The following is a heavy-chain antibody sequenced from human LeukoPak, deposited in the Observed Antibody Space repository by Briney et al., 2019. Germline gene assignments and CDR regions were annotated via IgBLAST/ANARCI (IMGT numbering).Heavy chain of an antibody. D-gene: IGHD6-6*01. CDR2: IIHSGST. CDR1: GGSFSGYY. Sequence: SETLSLTCAVYGGSFSGYYWSWIRQTPGRGLEWIGEIIHSGSTNYSPSLKSRVTISLDAAKSQFSLRLTSVTAADTAVYYCAGYSGSPRYFDYWGQGTLVTVSS. CDR3: AGYSGSPRYFDY. J-gene: IGHJ4*02. V-gene: IGHV4-34*12.